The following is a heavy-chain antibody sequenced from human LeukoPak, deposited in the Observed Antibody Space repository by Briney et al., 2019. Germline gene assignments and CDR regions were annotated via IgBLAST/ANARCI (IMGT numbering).Heavy chain of an antibody. J-gene: IGHJ4*02. CDR2: IFYSGST. D-gene: IGHD4-17*01. V-gene: IGHV4-59*01. CDR3: ARGPTRYYFDC. Sequence: SETLSLTCTDSSGSISSYYWSWIRQPPGKGLEWIGYIFYSGSTNYNPSLKSRVTISVDTSKNQFSLGLSSVTAADTAVYYCARGPTRYYFDCWGQGTLVTVSS. CDR1: SGSISSYY.